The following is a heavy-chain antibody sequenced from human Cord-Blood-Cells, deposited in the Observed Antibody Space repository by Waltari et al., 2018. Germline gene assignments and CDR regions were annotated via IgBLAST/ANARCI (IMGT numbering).Heavy chain of an antibody. CDR3: ARSYGDYYFDY. CDR1: GYHFTGYY. D-gene: IGHD4-17*01. Sequence: QVQLVQSGAEVKKPGASVKVSCKASGYHFTGYYMPWVRLAPGQGLEWMGWINPNRGGRNYAQKFQGWVTMTRDTAIRTAYMELSRLRSDDTAVYYCARSYGDYYFDYWGQGTLVTVSS. J-gene: IGHJ4*02. CDR2: INPNRGGR. V-gene: IGHV1-2*04.